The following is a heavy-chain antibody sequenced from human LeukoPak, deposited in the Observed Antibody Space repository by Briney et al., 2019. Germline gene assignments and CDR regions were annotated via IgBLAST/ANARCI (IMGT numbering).Heavy chain of an antibody. CDR2: ISAYNGDT. CDR3: ARDTARMTTPGGPDY. Sequence: GASVKVSCKASGYTFASYGISWVRQAPGQGLEWMGWISAYNGDTKYAQHLQGGVTLTTDTSTGTAYMELRSLTSDDTALYYCARDTARMTTPGGPDYWGQGTLVTVSS. D-gene: IGHD2-8*02. CDR1: GYTFASYG. V-gene: IGHV1-18*01. J-gene: IGHJ4*02.